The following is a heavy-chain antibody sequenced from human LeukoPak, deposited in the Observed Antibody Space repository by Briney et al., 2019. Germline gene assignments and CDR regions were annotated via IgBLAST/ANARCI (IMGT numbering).Heavy chain of an antibody. Sequence: GGSLRLSCAASGFTVSSDYMSWVRQAPGKGLERVSVIYSGGSTYYADSVKGRFTISRDNSKNTLYLQMNSLRAEDTAVYYCARGVGATLGAFDIWGQGTKVTVSS. CDR3: ARGVGATLGAFDI. CDR1: GFTVSSDY. CDR2: IYSGGST. V-gene: IGHV3-66*01. D-gene: IGHD1-26*01. J-gene: IGHJ3*02.